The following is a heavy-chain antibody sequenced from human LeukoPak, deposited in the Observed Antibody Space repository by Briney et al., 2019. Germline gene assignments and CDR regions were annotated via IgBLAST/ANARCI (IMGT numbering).Heavy chain of an antibody. CDR1: GGSISSYY. Sequence: SETLSLTCTVSGGSISSYYWSWIRQPPGKGLEWIGYIYYSRSTNYNPSLKSRVTISVDTSKNQFSLKLSSVAAADTAVYYCARGGAGYGSGSYKPQNWFDPWGQGTLVTVSS. D-gene: IGHD3-10*01. J-gene: IGHJ5*02. CDR3: ARGGAGYGSGSYKPQNWFDP. CDR2: IYYSRST. V-gene: IGHV4-59*01.